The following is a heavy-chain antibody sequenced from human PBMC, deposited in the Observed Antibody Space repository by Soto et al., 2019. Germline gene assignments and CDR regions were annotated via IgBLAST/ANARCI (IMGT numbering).Heavy chain of an antibody. CDR1: GFNISSFY. V-gene: IGHV4-59*08. J-gene: IGHJ5*02. CDR3: ARHLGYCSTTSCLPRFDP. Sequence: PSETLSLTSTVSGFNISSFYWSWIRQPPGKGLEWIGYIYYSGNTNYNPSLKSRVTISVDTSKNQFSLNLSSVTAADTAVYYCARHLGYCSTTSCLPRFDPWGQGTLVTVSS. D-gene: IGHD2-2*03. CDR2: IYYSGNT.